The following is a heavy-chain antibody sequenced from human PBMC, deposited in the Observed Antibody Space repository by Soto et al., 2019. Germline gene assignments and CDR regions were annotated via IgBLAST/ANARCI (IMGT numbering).Heavy chain of an antibody. J-gene: IGHJ4*02. D-gene: IGHD5-18*01. CDR1: GYTFTSYY. CDR2: INPSGGST. V-gene: IGHV1-46*01. Sequence: ASVKVSCKASGYTFTSYYMHWVRQAPGQGLEWMGIINPSGGSTSYAQKFQGRVTMTEDTSTDTAYMEPSSLRSEDTAVYYCATAYTAMDSFDYWGQGTLVTVS. CDR3: ATAYTAMDSFDY.